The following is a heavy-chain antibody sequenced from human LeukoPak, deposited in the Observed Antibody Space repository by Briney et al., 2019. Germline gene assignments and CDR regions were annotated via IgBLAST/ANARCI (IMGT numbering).Heavy chain of an antibody. J-gene: IGHJ3*02. CDR3: ARPDVQIDAFDI. CDR2: IYYSGST. D-gene: IGHD3-16*01. V-gene: IGHV4-31*03. CDR1: GGSISSGGYY. Sequence: SETLSLTCTVSGGSISSGGYYWSWIRQHPGTGLEWIGYIYYSGSTYYNPSLKSRVTISVDTSKNQFSLKLSSVTAADTAVYYCARPDVQIDAFDIWGQGTMVTVSS.